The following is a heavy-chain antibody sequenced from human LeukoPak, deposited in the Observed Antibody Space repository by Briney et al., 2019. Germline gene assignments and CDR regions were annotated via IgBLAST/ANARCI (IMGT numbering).Heavy chain of an antibody. CDR2: IIDTGST. CDR3: ARGLASGYPPIPFDY. J-gene: IGHJ4*02. Sequence: SETLSLTCAVYDGSFSGYYWTWIRQPPGKGLEWIGEIIDTGSTKYNSSLKSRVTISVDTSKNQFSLSLDSVTAADTAVYYCARGLASGYPPIPFDYWGQGTLATVSS. D-gene: IGHD3-3*01. V-gene: IGHV4-34*12. CDR1: DGSFSGYY.